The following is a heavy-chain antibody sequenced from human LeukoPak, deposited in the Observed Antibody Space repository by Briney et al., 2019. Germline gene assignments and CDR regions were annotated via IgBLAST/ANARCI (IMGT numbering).Heavy chain of an antibody. CDR3: AKANNHYDSGAYSDF. D-gene: IGHD3-22*01. CDR1: GFTFSSYA. CDR2: ISGSGGST. V-gene: IGHV3-23*01. Sequence: PGGSLRLSCAASGFTFSSYAMNWVRQTPGKRLEWVSVISGSGGSTNYADSVKGRFTISRDNSQNILYLQMSSLRAEDTAVYYCAKANNHYDSGAYSDFWGQGALVIVSS. J-gene: IGHJ4*02.